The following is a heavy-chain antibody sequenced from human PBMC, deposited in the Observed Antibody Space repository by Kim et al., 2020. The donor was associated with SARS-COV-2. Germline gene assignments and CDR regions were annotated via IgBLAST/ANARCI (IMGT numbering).Heavy chain of an antibody. V-gene: IGHV3-15*01. CDR2: IKSKTDGGTT. Sequence: GGSLRLSCAASGFTFSNAWMSWVRQAPGKGLEWVGRIKSKTDGGTTDYAAPVKGRFTISRDDSKNTLYLQMNSLKTEDTAVYYCTTDHGSSPDDYGDYRYLGIVLPGFDYWGQGTLVTVSS. CDR1: GFTFSNAW. D-gene: IGHD4-17*01. CDR3: TTDHGSSPDDYGDYRYLGIVLPGFDY. J-gene: IGHJ4*02.